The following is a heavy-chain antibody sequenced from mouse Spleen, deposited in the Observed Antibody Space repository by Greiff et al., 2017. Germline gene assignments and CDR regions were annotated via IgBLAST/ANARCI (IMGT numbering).Heavy chain of an antibody. CDR2: ISSGGGNT. D-gene: IGHD2-1*01. CDR3: ARSYGNYEGY. Sequence: EVKLVESGGGLVKLGGSLKLSCAASGFTFSSYAMSWVRQTPEKRLEWVATISSGGGNTYYPDSVKGRFTISRDNAKNTLYLQMSSLKSEDTAMYYCARSYGNYEGYWGQGTTLTVSS. CDR1: GFTFSSYA. J-gene: IGHJ2*01. V-gene: IGHV5-9*04.